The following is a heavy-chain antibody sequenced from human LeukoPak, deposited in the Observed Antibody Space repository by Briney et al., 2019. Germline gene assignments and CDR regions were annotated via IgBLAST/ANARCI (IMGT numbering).Heavy chain of an antibody. CDR1: GYTFTNYG. CDR3: ARGWELSY. CDR2: ISTYNGNT. J-gene: IGHJ4*02. Sequence: ASVKVSCKASGYTFTNYGVSWVRQAPGQGLEWMGWISTYNGNTNCAQDLQGRVTMTADTSTSTAYMELRSLRSDDTAIYYCARGWELSYWGQGTLVTVSS. D-gene: IGHD1-26*01. V-gene: IGHV1-18*01.